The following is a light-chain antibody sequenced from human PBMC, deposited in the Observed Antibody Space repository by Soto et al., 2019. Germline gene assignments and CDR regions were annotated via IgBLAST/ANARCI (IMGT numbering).Light chain of an antibody. V-gene: IGLV2-8*01. Sequence: QSVLTQPPSASGTPGQSVTISCTGTSSDVGGYIFVSWYQQHPGKAPKHMIYDVNKRPSGVPDRFSGSKSDNTASLTVSGLQAEDEADYYCVSYAGGTEVFGTGTKVTVL. CDR3: VSYAGGTEV. CDR1: SSDVGGYIF. CDR2: DVN. J-gene: IGLJ1*01.